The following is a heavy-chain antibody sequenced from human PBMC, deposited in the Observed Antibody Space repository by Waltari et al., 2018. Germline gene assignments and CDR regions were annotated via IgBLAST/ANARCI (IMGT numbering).Heavy chain of an antibody. J-gene: IGHJ1*01. Sequence: QVQLVQSGAEVKKPGSSVKVSCKASGGTFSSYTISWVRQAPGQGLEWMGRIIPILGIANYAQKFQGRVTITADKSTSTAYMELSSLRSEDTAVYYCARDNYGDYVPDNFQHWGQGTLVTVSS. V-gene: IGHV1-69*08. D-gene: IGHD4-17*01. CDR3: ARDNYGDYVPDNFQH. CDR2: IIPILGIA. CDR1: GGTFSSYT.